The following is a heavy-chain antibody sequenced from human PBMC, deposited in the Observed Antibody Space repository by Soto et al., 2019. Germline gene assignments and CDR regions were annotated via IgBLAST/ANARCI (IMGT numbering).Heavy chain of an antibody. Sequence: PGGSLRLSCAASGFTVSSNYMSWVRQAPGKGLEWVSVIYSGGSTYYADSVKGRFTISRDNSKNTLYLQMNSLRAEDTAVYYCARGLEPKGYYYYMDVWGKGTTVTVSS. CDR2: IYSGGST. V-gene: IGHV3-66*01. D-gene: IGHD1-1*01. CDR3: ARGLEPKGYYYYMDV. J-gene: IGHJ6*03. CDR1: GFTVSSNY.